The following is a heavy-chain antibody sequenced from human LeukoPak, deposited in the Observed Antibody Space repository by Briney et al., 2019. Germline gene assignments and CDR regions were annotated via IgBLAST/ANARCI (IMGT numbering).Heavy chain of an antibody. D-gene: IGHD2-21*01. CDR1: GYTFTVYY. Sequence: ASVKVSCKASGYTFTVYYMHWVRQATGQGLEWMGWMNPNSGNTGYAQKFQGRVTITRNTSISTAYMELSSLRSEDTAVYYCARDLFWGESVFDYWGQGTLVTVSS. V-gene: IGHV1-8*03. CDR2: MNPNSGNT. CDR3: ARDLFWGESVFDY. J-gene: IGHJ4*02.